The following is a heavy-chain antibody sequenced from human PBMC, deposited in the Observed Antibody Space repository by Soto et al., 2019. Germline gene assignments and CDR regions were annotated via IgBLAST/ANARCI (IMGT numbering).Heavy chain of an antibody. CDR3: AREAPKYSGYETHFDY. D-gene: IGHD5-12*01. J-gene: IGHJ4*02. Sequence: SETLSLTCTVSGGSISSDYWSWIRQPPGKGLEWIGNVYYSGSTNYNPSLKSRVTISVDRSKNQFSVKLSSVTAADTAVYYCAREAPKYSGYETHFDYGGKGTLVTVSS. V-gene: IGHV4-59*01. CDR1: GGSISSDY. CDR2: VYYSGST.